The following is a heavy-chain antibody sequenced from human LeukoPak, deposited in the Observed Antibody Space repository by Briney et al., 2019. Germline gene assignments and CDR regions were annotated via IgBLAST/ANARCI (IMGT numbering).Heavy chain of an antibody. CDR2: INPNSGGT. Sequence: GASVKVSCKASGCTFTGYYMHWVRQAPGQGLEWMGWINPNSGGTNYAQKFQGRVTMTRDTSISTAYMELSRLRSDDTAVYYCARVAYYYDSSGSYFDYWGQGTLVTVSS. J-gene: IGHJ4*02. CDR3: ARVAYYYDSSGSYFDY. CDR1: GCTFTGYY. D-gene: IGHD3-22*01. V-gene: IGHV1-2*02.